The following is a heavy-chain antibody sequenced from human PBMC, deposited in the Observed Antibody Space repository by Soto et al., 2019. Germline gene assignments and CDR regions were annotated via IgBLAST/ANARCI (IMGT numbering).Heavy chain of an antibody. CDR2: IIPIFGTA. CDR3: AREGFREMNYDSIGYRGRGRSFDI. CDR1: GGTFSSYA. V-gene: IGHV1-69*13. J-gene: IGHJ3*02. Sequence: SVKVSCKASGGTFSSYAISWVRQAPGQGLEWMGGIIPIFGTANYAQKFQGRVTITADESTSTAYMELSSLRSEDTAVYYCAREGFREMNYDSIGYRGRGRSFDIWCQGIMVTV. D-gene: IGHD3-22*01.